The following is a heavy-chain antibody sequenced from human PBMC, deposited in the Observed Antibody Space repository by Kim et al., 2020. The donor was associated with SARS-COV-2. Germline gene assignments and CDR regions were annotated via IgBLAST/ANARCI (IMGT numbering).Heavy chain of an antibody. CDR2: IYYSGST. D-gene: IGHD3-3*01. V-gene: IGHV4-39*07. Sequence: SETLSLTCTVSGGSISSSSYYWGWIRQPPGKGLEWIGSIYYSGSTYYNPSLKSRVTISVDTSKNQFSLKLSSVTAADTAVYYCARDPTNYDFWCGYTFDAFDIWGQGTMVTVSS. J-gene: IGHJ3*02. CDR3: ARDPTNYDFWCGYTFDAFDI. CDR1: GGSISSSSYY.